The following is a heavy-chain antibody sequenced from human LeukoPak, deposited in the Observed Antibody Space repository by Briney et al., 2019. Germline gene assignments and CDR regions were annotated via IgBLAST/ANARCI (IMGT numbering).Heavy chain of an antibody. CDR2: PKSKTDGGTT. Sequence: AGSLRLSCAASGFSFSYAWMRWVRQPPGKGLEWVGRPKSKTDGGTTDYAAPVKGRFTISRDDSKNTLYLQMNNLKTEDTAVYYCTTDRYYDAAYTTWGLGTLVTVSS. CDR1: GFSFSYAW. V-gene: IGHV3-15*01. J-gene: IGHJ4*02. CDR3: TTDRYYDAAYTT. D-gene: IGHD3-22*01.